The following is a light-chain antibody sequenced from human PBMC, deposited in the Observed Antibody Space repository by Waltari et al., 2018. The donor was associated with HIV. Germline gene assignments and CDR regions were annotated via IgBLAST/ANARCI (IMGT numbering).Light chain of an antibody. Sequence: DIKMTQIPSFVSASVGDRVTITCRASQLINSWLTWYQQKPGKAPELLIYATSSLQSGVPSRFSGSGSGTNFTLTINSLQTEDFATYFCQQANSFPWTFGQGTKLELK. V-gene: IGKV1-12*01. J-gene: IGKJ1*01. CDR2: ATS. CDR3: QQANSFPWT. CDR1: QLINSW.